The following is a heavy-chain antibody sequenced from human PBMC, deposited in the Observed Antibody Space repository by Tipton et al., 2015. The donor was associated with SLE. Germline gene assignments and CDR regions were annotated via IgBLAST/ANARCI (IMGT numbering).Heavy chain of an antibody. V-gene: IGHV4-4*07. CDR2: IYTSGST. CDR3: AREILLNLHSEFDY. Sequence: TLSLTCTVSGGSISSYYWSWIRQPAGKGLEWIGRIYTSGSTNYNPSLKSRVTMSVDTSKNQFSLKLSSVTAADTAVYYCAREILLNLHSEFDYWGQGTLVTVSS. J-gene: IGHJ4*02. CDR1: GGSISSYY. D-gene: IGHD2/OR15-2a*01.